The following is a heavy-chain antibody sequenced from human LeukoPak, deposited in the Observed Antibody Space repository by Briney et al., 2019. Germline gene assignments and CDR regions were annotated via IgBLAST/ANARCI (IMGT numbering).Heavy chain of an antibody. Sequence: AGGSLRLSCAASGFTFRDYAMSWVRQAPGKGLDWVSVISASGGATDYADSVRGRFTIYRDNSRSTLYLQMNGLRAEDTAVYYCTKDRMASSWFGELLGYWGQGTLVTVSS. CDR2: ISASGGAT. V-gene: IGHV3-23*01. J-gene: IGHJ4*02. CDR1: GFTFRDYA. D-gene: IGHD3-10*01. CDR3: TKDRMASSWFGELLGY.